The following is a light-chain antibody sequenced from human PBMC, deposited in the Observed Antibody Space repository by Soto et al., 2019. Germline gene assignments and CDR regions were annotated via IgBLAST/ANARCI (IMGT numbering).Light chain of an antibody. CDR2: RNN. J-gene: IGLJ3*02. CDR3: ASWDDSLKGWV. CDR1: TSNVGRFP. Sequence: QSVLTQTPSVSGTPGQRVTISCTGATSNVGRFPVNWFQQVPGTAPKVLIKRNNERPSGVPDRFSGSKSGTSASLAISGLQSEDEGFYYCASWDDSLKGWVFGGGTKLTVL. V-gene: IGLV1-44*01.